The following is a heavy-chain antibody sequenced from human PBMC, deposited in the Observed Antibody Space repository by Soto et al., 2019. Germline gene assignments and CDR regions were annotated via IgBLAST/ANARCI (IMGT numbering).Heavy chain of an antibody. J-gene: IGHJ5*02. V-gene: IGHV4-39*01. CDR1: GGSISSDSYY. D-gene: IGHD3-10*01. CDR2: IYHRGST. Sequence: SETLSLTCTVSGGSISSDSYYWDWIRQPPGKGLDWIGSIYHRGSTYYNPSLKSRVAISVDPSTNQFSLTLTSVTAADTAVYYCARRSPLVYGNPFDHWGQGTLVTVSS. CDR3: ARRSPLVYGNPFDH.